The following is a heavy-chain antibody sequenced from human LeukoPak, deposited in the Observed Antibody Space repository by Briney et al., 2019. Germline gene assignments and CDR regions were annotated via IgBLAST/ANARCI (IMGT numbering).Heavy chain of an antibody. CDR1: GFTFSSYG. CDR3: AKPPLIVVVPAAEYYFDY. CDR2: IRYDGSNK. D-gene: IGHD2-2*01. V-gene: IGHV3-30*02. Sequence: GGSLRLSCAASGFTFSSYGMHWVRQAPGKGLEWVAFIRYDGSNKYYADSVKGRFTISRDNSKNTLYLQMNSLRAEDTAVYYCAKPPLIVVVPAAEYYFDYWGQGTLGTVSS. J-gene: IGHJ4*02.